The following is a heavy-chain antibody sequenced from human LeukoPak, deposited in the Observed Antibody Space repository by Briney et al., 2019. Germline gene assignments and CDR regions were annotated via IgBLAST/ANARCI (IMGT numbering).Heavy chain of an antibody. CDR2: ISRSGDTI. J-gene: IGHJ4*02. CDR1: GFTFSDYA. Sequence: GGSLRISCAASGFTFSDYAMSWIRQAPRQGLGWVSYISRSGDTIDYADSVKGRFSISRDNAKNSLYLQMNSLRAEDTAVYYCAGYHWNSGVVYWGQGTLVTVSS. V-gene: IGHV3-11*01. CDR3: AGYHWNSGVVY. D-gene: IGHD1-7*01.